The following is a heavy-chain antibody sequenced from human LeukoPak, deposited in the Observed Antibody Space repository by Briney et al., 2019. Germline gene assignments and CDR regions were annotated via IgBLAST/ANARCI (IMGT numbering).Heavy chain of an antibody. CDR2: INAGNGNT. CDR3: ARAYSSSWYSGWFDP. V-gene: IGHV1-3*01. J-gene: IGHJ5*02. D-gene: IGHD6-13*01. CDR1: GYTFTSYA. Sequence: ASVKVSCKASGYTFTSYAMHWVRQAPGQRLEWMGWINAGNGNTKYSQKFQGRVTITRDTSASTAYMELSSLRSEDTAVYYCARAYSSSWYSGWFDPWGQGTLVTVSS.